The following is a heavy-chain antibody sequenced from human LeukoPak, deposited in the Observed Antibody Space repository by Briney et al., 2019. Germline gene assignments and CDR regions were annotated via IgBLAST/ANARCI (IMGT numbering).Heavy chain of an antibody. V-gene: IGHV3-74*01. Sequence: GGSLRLSCAASGFTFDDYAMHWVRQAPGKGLVWVSRINSDGSSTSYADSVKGRFTISRDNAKNTLYLQMNSLRAEDTTVYYCARSVLLWFGELSVFDYWGQGTLVTVSS. CDR1: GFTFDDYA. CDR2: INSDGSST. J-gene: IGHJ4*02. CDR3: ARSVLLWFGELSVFDY. D-gene: IGHD3-10*01.